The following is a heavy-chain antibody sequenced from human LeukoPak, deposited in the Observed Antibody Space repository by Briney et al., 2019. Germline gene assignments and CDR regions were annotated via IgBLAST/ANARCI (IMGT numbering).Heavy chain of an antibody. Sequence: PSETLSLTCTVSGGSISSGGYYWSWIRQPPGKGLEWIGYIYHSGSTYYNPSLKSRVTISVDTSKNQFSLKLSSVTAADTAVYYCARGFDSSGYSYHDAFDIWGQGTMVTVSS. CDR2: IYHSGST. CDR1: GGSISSGGYY. D-gene: IGHD3-22*01. CDR3: ARGFDSSGYSYHDAFDI. J-gene: IGHJ3*02. V-gene: IGHV4-30-2*01.